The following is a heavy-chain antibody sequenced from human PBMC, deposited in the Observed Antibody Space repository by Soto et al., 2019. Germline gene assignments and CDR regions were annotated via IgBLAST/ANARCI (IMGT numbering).Heavy chain of an antibody. D-gene: IGHD2-2*01. CDR1: GGTFNTYT. CDR3: SIGSWSAETFDV. J-gene: IGHJ3*01. Sequence: QVHLIQSGAEVKKPGSSVKVSCKAAGGTFNTYTLIWVRQAPGHGLEWMGRIIPMLTVTNSAQKFQGRLTLTADKYTGTAFMELTSLRSDDTAVYYCSIGSWSAETFDVWGQGTMVTVSS. CDR2: IIPMLTVT. V-gene: IGHV1-69*02.